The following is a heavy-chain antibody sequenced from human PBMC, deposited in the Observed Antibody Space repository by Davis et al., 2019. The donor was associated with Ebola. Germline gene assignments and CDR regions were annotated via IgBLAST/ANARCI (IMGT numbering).Heavy chain of an antibody. CDR3: AGSRYYYYGMDV. Sequence: KVSCKGSGCSFTSYWISWVRQMPGKGLEWMGRIDPSDSYTNYSPSFQGHVTISADKSISTAYLQWSSLKASDTAMYYCAGSRYYYYGMDVWGQGTTVTVSS. CDR1: GCSFTSYW. J-gene: IGHJ6*02. CDR2: IDPSDSYT. V-gene: IGHV5-10-1*01.